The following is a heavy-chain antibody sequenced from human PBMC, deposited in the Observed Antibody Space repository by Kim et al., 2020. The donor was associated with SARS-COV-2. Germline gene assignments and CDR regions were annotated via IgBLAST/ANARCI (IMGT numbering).Heavy chain of an antibody. D-gene: IGHD3-22*01. Sequence: QKLQGRVTMTTDTSTSTAYMELRSLRSDDTAVYYCARLLDPYDSSGTLDYWGQGTLVTVSS. CDR3: ARLLDPYDSSGTLDY. J-gene: IGHJ4*02. V-gene: IGHV1-18*01.